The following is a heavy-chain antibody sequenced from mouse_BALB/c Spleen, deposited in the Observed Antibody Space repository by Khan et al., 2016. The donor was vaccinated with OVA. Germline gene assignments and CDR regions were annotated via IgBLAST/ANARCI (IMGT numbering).Heavy chain of an antibody. V-gene: IGHV3-6*02. CDR3: ASKAYGKGAY. J-gene: IGHJ3*01. D-gene: IGHD2-1*01. CDR1: GYSITSGYY. Sequence: EVQLQESGPGLVKPSQSLSLTCSVTGYSITSGYYWSWIRQFPGNRLEWMGYISYDGSNNYNPSLKNRISITRDTSKQQFFLKLNSVTTEDTARYYCASKAYGKGAYWGQGTLVTVSA. CDR2: ISYDGSN.